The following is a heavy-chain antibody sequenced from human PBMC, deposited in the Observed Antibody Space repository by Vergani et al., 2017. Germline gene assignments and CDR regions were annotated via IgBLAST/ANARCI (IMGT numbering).Heavy chain of an antibody. V-gene: IGHV1-69*01. D-gene: IGHD3-3*01. CDR3: ASRDITIFGVVIIRGYYYYGMDI. CDR2: IIPIFGTA. Sequence: QVQLVQSGAEVKKPGSSVKVSCKASGGTFSSYAISWVRQAPGQGLEWMGGIIPIFGTANYAQKFQGRVTITADESTSTAYMGLSSLGSEETAVYYCASRDITIFGVVIIRGYYYYGMDIWGQETTVTVSS. CDR1: GGTFSSYA. J-gene: IGHJ6*02.